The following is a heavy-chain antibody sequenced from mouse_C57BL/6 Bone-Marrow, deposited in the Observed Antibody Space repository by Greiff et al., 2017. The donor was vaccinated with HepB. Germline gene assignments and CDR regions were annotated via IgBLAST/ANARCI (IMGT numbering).Heavy chain of an antibody. CDR2: IDPSDSYT. D-gene: IGHD2-3*01. V-gene: IGHV1-69*01. Sequence: QVQLQQPGAELVMPGASVKLSCKASGYTFTSYWMHWVKQRPGQGLEWIGGIDPSDSYTNYNQKFKGKSTLTVDKSSSTAYMQLSSLTSEDSAVYYCARGWSAYWGQGTLVTVSA. CDR3: ARGWSAY. J-gene: IGHJ3*01. CDR1: GYTFTSYW.